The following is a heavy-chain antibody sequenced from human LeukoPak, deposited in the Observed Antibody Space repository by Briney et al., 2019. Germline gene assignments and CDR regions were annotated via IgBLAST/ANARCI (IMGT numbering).Heavy chain of an antibody. J-gene: IGHJ6*02. V-gene: IGHV3-23*01. Sequence: GGSLRLSCASSGSSFSNYAMNWVRQAPGKGLEWVSHISGSGGSTHYADSVKGRFTISRDNPKNTLYLQMNSLRAEDTAVYYCAKDPYDILTGFGMDVWGQGTTVTVSS. CDR2: ISGSGGST. CDR1: GSSFSNYA. D-gene: IGHD3-9*01. CDR3: AKDPYDILTGFGMDV.